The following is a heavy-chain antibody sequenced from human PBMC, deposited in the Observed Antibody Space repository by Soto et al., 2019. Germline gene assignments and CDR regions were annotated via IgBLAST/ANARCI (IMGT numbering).Heavy chain of an antibody. J-gene: IGHJ6*02. Sequence: QVQLVQSGAEVKKPGSSVKVSCKASGGTFSSYAISWVRQAPGQGLDWMGGIIPIFGTANYAQKFQGRVTITAEKSTSTAYMELSSLQSEHTAVYYCARGNYDFWSSYYVQPSIYGMEVWGQGTTVTVSS. CDR1: GGTFSSYA. V-gene: IGHV1-69*06. D-gene: IGHD3-3*01. CDR3: ARGNYDFWSSYYVQPSIYGMEV. CDR2: IIPIFGTA.